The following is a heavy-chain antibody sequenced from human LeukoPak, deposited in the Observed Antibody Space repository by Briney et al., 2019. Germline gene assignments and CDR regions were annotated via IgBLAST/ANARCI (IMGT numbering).Heavy chain of an antibody. CDR3: VRDGSYYDSSGYYYLY. D-gene: IGHD3-22*01. CDR1: GGTFSRHA. J-gene: IGHJ4*02. Sequence: SVKVSFKASGGTFSRHAISWVRQAPGQGLEWMGGITPMFGTANYAQKFQGRVTITADESTSTAYMELSSLRSEDTAVYYCVRDGSYYDSSGYYYLYWGQGTLVTVSS. CDR2: ITPMFGTA. V-gene: IGHV1-69*13.